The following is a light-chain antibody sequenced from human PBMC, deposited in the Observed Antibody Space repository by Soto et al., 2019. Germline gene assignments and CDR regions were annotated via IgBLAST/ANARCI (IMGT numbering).Light chain of an antibody. CDR2: KAS. J-gene: IGKJ5*01. V-gene: IGKV1-5*03. CDR3: QQYDSYPVT. CDR1: QSISSW. Sequence: DLQMAQSPSTLSASVGDRVTITCRASQSISSWLAWYQQKPGEAPKLLIYKASSLESGVPSRFSGRGSGTEFTLTSTSLQPEDFATYYCQQYDSYPVTFGQGTRLEIK.